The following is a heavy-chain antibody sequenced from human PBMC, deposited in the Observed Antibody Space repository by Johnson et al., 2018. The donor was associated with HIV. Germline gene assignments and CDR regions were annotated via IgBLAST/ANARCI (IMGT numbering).Heavy chain of an antibody. Sequence: VQLVESGGGVVRPGGSLRVSCAASGFTVSSNYMNWVRQAPGKGLEWVGRIKSKTDGGTTDYAAPVKGKFTISRDDSKTTLYLQMNSLKTEDTAVYYCITGGSGTIPRGAFDSWGQGTMVTVSS. J-gene: IGHJ3*02. CDR3: ITGGSGTIPRGAFDS. CDR2: IKSKTDGGTT. CDR1: GFTVSSNY. D-gene: IGHD1-26*01. V-gene: IGHV3-15*01.